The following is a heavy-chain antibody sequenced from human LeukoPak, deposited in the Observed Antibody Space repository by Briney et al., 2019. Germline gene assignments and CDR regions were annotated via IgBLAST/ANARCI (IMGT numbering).Heavy chain of an antibody. J-gene: IGHJ4*02. Sequence: GGSLRLSCVASGFTVNNNHESWVRQAPGKGLEWVSIIYNDGNTYYADSVKGRFTISRDNSMNTLHLQMNSLRAEDTAVYYCARIPPGEWELLGDYWGQGTLVTVSS. D-gene: IGHD1-26*01. CDR1: GFTVNNNH. CDR2: IYNDGNT. CDR3: ARIPPGEWELLGDY. V-gene: IGHV3-66*01.